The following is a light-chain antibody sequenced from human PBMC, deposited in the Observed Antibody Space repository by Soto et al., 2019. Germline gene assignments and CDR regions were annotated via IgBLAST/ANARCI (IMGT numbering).Light chain of an antibody. CDR2: DAS. V-gene: IGKV1-5*01. J-gene: IGKJ1*01. Sequence: DIQMTQSPSTLSASVGDRVTIACRASQSISSWLAWYQQKPGKAPNPLIYDASALESGVPSRFSGSGSGTEFTLTISSLQPDDFATYYCQQYNSYSQTFGQGTKVDIK. CDR1: QSISSW. CDR3: QQYNSYSQT.